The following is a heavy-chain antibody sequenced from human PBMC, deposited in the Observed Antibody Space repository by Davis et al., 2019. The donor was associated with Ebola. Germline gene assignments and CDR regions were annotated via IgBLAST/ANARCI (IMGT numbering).Heavy chain of an antibody. V-gene: IGHV3-23*01. J-gene: IGHJ5*02. CDR1: GFTFSSYA. CDR2: ISGSGGST. Sequence: PGGSLRLSCAASGFTFSSYAMSWVRQAPGKGLEWVSAISGSGGSTYYADSVKGRFTISRDNSKNTLYLQMNSLRAEDTAVYYCAKDQDCSSTSCYTDFSFWFDPWGQGTLVTVSS. D-gene: IGHD2-2*02. CDR3: AKDQDCSSTSCYTDFSFWFDP.